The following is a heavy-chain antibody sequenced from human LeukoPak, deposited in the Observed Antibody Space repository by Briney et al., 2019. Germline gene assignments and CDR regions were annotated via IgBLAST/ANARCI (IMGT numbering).Heavy chain of an antibody. CDR1: GYTFTSYG. Sequence: ASVTVSFTASGYTFTSYGISWVRQAPGQGLEWTGWISAYNGNTNYAQKLQGRVTMTTDTSTSTAYMELRSLRSDDTAVYYCARVQSFTPGYYYYYMDVWGKGTTVTVSS. V-gene: IGHV1-18*01. D-gene: IGHD3-16*02. CDR2: ISAYNGNT. CDR3: ARVQSFTPGYYYYYMDV. J-gene: IGHJ6*03.